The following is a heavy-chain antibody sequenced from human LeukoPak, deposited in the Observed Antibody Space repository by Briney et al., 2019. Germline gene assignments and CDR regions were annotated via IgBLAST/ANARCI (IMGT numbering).Heavy chain of an antibody. J-gene: IGHJ4*02. V-gene: IGHV3-30*02. CDR2: MQYDGSNK. Sequence: GGSLRLSCAASGFTFSTYGMHWVRQTPGKGLEWVTFMQYDGSNKYYTDSVKGRFTISRDNSKSTLYLQMNSLRPEDTAVYYCVRYYYDSSGYYNGGYWGPGTLVTVSS. CDR3: VRYYYDSSGYYNGGY. D-gene: IGHD3-22*01. CDR1: GFTFSTYG.